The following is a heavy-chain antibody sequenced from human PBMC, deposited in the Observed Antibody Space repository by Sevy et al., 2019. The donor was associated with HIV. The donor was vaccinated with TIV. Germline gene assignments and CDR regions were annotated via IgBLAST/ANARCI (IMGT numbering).Heavy chain of an antibody. J-gene: IGHJ4*02. CDR3: AKTQYSGSYTGYFDY. CDR1: GFTFSSYG. D-gene: IGHD1-26*01. V-gene: IGHV3-30*18. CDR2: ISYDGSNK. Sequence: GGSLRLSCAASGFTFSSYGMHWVRQAPGKGLEWVAFISYDGSNKYYADPVKGRFTISRDNSKNSLYRQMNGLRAEDTAVYYCAKTQYSGSYTGYFDYWGQGTLVTVSS.